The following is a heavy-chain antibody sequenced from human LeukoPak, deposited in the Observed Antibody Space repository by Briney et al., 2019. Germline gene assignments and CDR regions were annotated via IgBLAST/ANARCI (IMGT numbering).Heavy chain of an antibody. D-gene: IGHD3-16*01. CDR1: GFTFEDYA. CDR2: TSWNSGSI. V-gene: IGHV3-9*01. Sequence: GGSLRLSCAVSGFTFEDYAMHWVRQAPGKGLEWVSGTSWNSGSIGYADSVKGRFTISRDNAKNSLYLQMNSLRAEDTALYYCAKDTYYDYVWGTAFDYWGQGTLVTVSS. J-gene: IGHJ4*02. CDR3: AKDTYYDYVWGTAFDY.